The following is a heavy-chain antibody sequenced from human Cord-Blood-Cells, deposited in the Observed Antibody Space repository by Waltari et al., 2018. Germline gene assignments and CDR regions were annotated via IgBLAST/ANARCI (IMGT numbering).Heavy chain of an antibody. CDR1: GYTFTGYY. D-gene: IGHD2-21*01. J-gene: IGHJ5*02. V-gene: IGHV1-2*02. CDR3: ARVLSCGGDCYWFDP. Sequence: QVQLVQSGAEVKKPGASVKVSCKASGYTFTGYYMHWVRQAPGQGLEWMGWINPNSGGTNYAQKFQGRVTMTRDTSISTAYMELSRLRSDDTAVYYCARVLSCGGDCYWFDPWGQGTLVTVSS. CDR2: INPNSGGT.